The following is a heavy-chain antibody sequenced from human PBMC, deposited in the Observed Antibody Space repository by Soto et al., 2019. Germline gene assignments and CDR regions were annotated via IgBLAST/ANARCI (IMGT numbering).Heavy chain of an antibody. J-gene: IGHJ4*02. CDR1: GGSVSSGSYY. D-gene: IGHD2-15*01. V-gene: IGHV4-61*01. Sequence: LSLTCTVSGGSVSSGSYYWSWIRQPPGKGLEWIGDIYYSGITNYNPSLKSRVTISVDTSKNQFSLKLSSVTAADTPVYYCARGASLCYCSGGSRYSRFRCFDYWGQGTLVTVSS. CDR3: ARGASLCYCSGGSRYSRFRCFDY. CDR2: IYYSGIT.